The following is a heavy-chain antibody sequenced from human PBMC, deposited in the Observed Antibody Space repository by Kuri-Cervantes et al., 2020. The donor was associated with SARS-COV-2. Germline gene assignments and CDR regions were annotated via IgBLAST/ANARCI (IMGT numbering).Heavy chain of an antibody. CDR3: ARYFWSGAYYFDY. J-gene: IGHJ4*02. CDR1: GDSISNTNYY. CDR2: VSYSGSA. V-gene: IGHV4-39*01. D-gene: IGHD3-3*01. Sequence: SETLSLTCDVSGDSISNTNYYWGWIRQPPGKGLEWIGSVSYSGSAYYNPSLKSRVTIFVDTSKNQLSLWLTSVTAADTAVYYCARYFWSGAYYFDYWGQETLVTVSS.